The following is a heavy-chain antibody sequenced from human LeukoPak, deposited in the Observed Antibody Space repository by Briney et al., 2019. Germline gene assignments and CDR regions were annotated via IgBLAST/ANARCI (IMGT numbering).Heavy chain of an antibody. CDR2: IWHDGSNK. D-gene: IGHD3-9*01. CDR3: ARDGPPGLDGMDV. V-gene: IGHV3-33*01. J-gene: IGHJ6*02. Sequence: GGSLRLSCAASGFTFSSYGMHWVRQAPGKGLEWVAVIWHDGSNKYYADSVKGRFTISRDNSKNTLYLQMNSLRAEDTAVYYCARDGPPGLDGMDVWGQGTTVTVSS. CDR1: GFTFSSYG.